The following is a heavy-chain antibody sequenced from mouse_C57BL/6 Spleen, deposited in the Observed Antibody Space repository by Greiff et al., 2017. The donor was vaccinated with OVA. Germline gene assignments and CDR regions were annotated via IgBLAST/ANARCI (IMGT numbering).Heavy chain of an antibody. CDR1: GYTFTSYW. Sequence: QVQLQHPGAELVKPGASVKMSCKASGYTFTSYWITWVKQRPGQGLEWIGDIYPGSGSTNYNEKFKSKATLTVDTSSSTAYMQLSRLTSEDSAVYYCARGSTMVTYYYAMDYWGQGTSVTVSS. D-gene: IGHD2-2*01. CDR3: ARGSTMVTYYYAMDY. CDR2: IYPGSGST. J-gene: IGHJ4*01. V-gene: IGHV1-55*01.